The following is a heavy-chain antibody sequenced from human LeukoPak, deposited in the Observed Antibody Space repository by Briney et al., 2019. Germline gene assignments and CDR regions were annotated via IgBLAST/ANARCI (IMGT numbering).Heavy chain of an antibody. V-gene: IGHV4-59*01. Sequence: SETLSLTCTVSGGSISSYYWSWLRQPPGKGLEWIGYIYYSGSTNYNPSLKSRVTISVDTSKNRFSLKLSSVTAADTAVYYCARDRMYDFWSGYSHDAFDIWGQGTMVTVSS. J-gene: IGHJ3*02. D-gene: IGHD3-3*01. CDR2: IYYSGST. CDR3: ARDRMYDFWSGYSHDAFDI. CDR1: GGSISSYY.